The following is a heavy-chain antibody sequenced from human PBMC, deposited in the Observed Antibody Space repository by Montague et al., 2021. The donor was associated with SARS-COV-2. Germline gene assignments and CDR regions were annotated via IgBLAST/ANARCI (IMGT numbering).Heavy chain of an antibody. CDR1: GFTFSSYA. CDR2: ISSTGGST. CDR3: AKGFTYYFASGGYPNYFDP. V-gene: IGHV3-23*01. J-gene: IGHJ5*02. Sequence: SLRLSCAASGFTFSSYAMIWVRQAPGKGLEWVSPISSTGGSTYYADSVKGRFIISRDNSRNTVYMQMNNLRAEDTAVYYCAKGFTYYFASGGYPNYFDPWGQGTLVSASS. D-gene: IGHD3-10*01.